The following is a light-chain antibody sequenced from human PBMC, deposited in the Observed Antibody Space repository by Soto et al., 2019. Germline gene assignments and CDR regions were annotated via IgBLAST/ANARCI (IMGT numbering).Light chain of an antibody. CDR1: SSNIGAGYD. Sequence: QSVLTQPPSVSGAPGQRVTISCTGSSSNIGAGYDVHWYQQLPGTAPKLLIYGNSNRPSGVPDRFSGSKSGTSASLAITGLQAEDEADYYCQSDDSSLSGYVFGTGTKVNVL. V-gene: IGLV1-40*01. CDR3: QSDDSSLSGYV. CDR2: GNS. J-gene: IGLJ1*01.